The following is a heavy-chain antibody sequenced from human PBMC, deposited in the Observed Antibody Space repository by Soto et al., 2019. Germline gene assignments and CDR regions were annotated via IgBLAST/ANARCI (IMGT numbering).Heavy chain of an antibody. CDR2: TYYRSKWNY. D-gene: IGHD1-26*01. Sequence: SETLSLTCAISGDSVSNKGATWNWVRLSPSRGLEWLGRTYYRSKWNYDYAISVKSRISINPDTSKNQFSLQLNSVTPEDTAVYYCARDPPDFNSGLDYRGQGTVVTVSS. J-gene: IGHJ4*02. CDR1: GDSVSNKGAT. CDR3: ARDPPDFNSGLDY. V-gene: IGHV6-1*01.